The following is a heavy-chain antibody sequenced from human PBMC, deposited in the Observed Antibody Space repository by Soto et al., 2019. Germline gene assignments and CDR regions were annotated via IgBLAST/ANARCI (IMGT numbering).Heavy chain of an antibody. V-gene: IGHV4-39*01. Sequence: QLQLQESGPGLVKPSETLSLTCTFSGGSISSSSYYWGWIRQPPGKGLEWIGSIYYSGSTYYNPSLKSRVTISVDTSKNQFSLKLSSVTAADTAVYYCARIKGSGWYYFDYWGQGTLVTVSS. CDR1: GGSISSSSYY. D-gene: IGHD6-19*01. CDR2: IYYSGST. J-gene: IGHJ4*02. CDR3: ARIKGSGWYYFDY.